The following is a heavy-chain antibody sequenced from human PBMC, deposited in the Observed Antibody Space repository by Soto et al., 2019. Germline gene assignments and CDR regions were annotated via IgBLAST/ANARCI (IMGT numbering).Heavy chain of an antibody. CDR3: ARGGGSTKVDY. CDR2: TSNSGST. V-gene: IGHV4-31*03. CDR1: GGSITSSGYY. Sequence: QVQLQESGPGLVKPSQTLSLTCTVSGGSITSSGYYWSWIRQHPGEGLEWIGFTSNSGSTSYNPSLQSRVTISVDTSSNQFSLNLKSVTAADTAFYYCARGGGSTKVDYWGQGTLVNVSP. D-gene: IGHD2-2*01. J-gene: IGHJ4*02.